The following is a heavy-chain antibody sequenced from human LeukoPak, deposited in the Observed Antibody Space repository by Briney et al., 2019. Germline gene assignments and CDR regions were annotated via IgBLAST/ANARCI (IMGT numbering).Heavy chain of an antibody. CDR3: AREPTSGREPTSGRPLDY. CDR2: IYSSGSN. CDR1: GGSISGYF. Sequence: PSETLSLTCTVSGGSISGYFWSWIRQPAGKGLEWIGRIYSSGSNNYNPSLKSRVTMSLDTSKNHLSLNLSSVTAADTAVYYCAREPTSGREPTSGRPLDYWGQGTRVTVSS. J-gene: IGHJ4*02. D-gene: IGHD5-12*01. V-gene: IGHV4-4*07.